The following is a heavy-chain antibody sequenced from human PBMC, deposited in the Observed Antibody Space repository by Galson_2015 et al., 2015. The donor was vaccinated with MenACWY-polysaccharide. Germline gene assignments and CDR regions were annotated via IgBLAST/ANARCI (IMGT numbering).Heavy chain of an antibody. V-gene: IGHV3-66*02. CDR3: ARGKSWGSYRFFDY. CDR2: LYSLGGT. CDR1: GFTFKTYA. J-gene: IGHJ4*02. D-gene: IGHD3-16*02. Sequence: SLRLSCAASGFTFKTYAMNWVRQAPGKGLEWVSVLYSLGGTYYADSVKGRFTISRDNSKNTLYLQMNSLRSEDTAVYFCARGKSWGSYRFFDYWGQGTPVAVSS.